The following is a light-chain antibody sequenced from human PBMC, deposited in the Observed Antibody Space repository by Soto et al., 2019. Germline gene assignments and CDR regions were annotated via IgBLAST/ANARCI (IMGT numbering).Light chain of an antibody. J-gene: IGKJ5*01. CDR2: GAS. Sequence: DIQMTQSPSALSASVGDRVAITCRASHSSSGWLAWYQQKAGKAPAPLIYGASSLQTGVPSRFSVSGSGTEFTLTISSLQPDDFAVYFCQQYNIWPPVTFGQGTRLDIK. CDR3: QQYNIWPPVT. CDR1: HSSSGW. V-gene: IGKV1-5*01.